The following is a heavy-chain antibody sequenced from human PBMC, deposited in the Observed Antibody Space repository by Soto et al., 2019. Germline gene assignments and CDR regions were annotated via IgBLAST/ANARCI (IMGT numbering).Heavy chain of an antibody. Sequence: EVQLLESGGGLVQPGGSLRLSCAASGFTFSSYAMSWVRQAPGKGLEWVSTFSGGGGNTYYADSVKGRFTISRDNSKNPLYLQMNSLRAEDTAVYYCAKAPPYYDFWSGYYDYWGQGTLVTVSS. CDR2: FSGGGGNT. V-gene: IGHV3-23*01. D-gene: IGHD3-3*01. CDR1: GFTFSSYA. J-gene: IGHJ4*02. CDR3: AKAPPYYDFWSGYYDY.